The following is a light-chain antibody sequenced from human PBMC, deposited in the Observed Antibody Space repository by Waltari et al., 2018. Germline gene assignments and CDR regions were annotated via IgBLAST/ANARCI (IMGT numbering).Light chain of an antibody. CDR1: QSVGRS. V-gene: IGKV3-20*01. CDR2: NAS. Sequence: EIVLTQSPVTLSLFQVERATLSCRASQSVGRSLAWYQQKPGQPPRLLIYNASNRASGIPDRFSGSGSGADFSLTITRLEPEDFAVYYCQMYVRLPVTFGQGTKVEVK. CDR3: QMYVRLPVT. J-gene: IGKJ1*01.